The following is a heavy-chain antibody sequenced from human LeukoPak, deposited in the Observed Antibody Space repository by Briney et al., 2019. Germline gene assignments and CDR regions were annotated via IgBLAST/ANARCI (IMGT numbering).Heavy chain of an antibody. CDR2: IYHSGST. CDR3: ARDGRGGYDYVFDY. CDR1: GGSISSYY. D-gene: IGHD5-12*01. V-gene: IGHV4-38-2*02. Sequence: SETLSLTCTVSGGSISSYYWGWIRQPPGKGLEWIGSIYHSGSTYYNPSLKSRVTISVDTSKNQFSLKLSSVTAADTAVYYCARDGRGGYDYVFDYWGQGTLVTVSS. J-gene: IGHJ4*02.